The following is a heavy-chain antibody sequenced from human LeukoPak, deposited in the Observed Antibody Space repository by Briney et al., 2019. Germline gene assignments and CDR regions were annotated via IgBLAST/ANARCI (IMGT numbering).Heavy chain of an antibody. J-gene: IGHJ4*02. CDR1: GFTFSSYW. CDR2: ISSSSSYI. CDR3: ARDQTRSRGYYFDY. V-gene: IGHV3-21*01. Sequence: PGRSLRLSCAASGFTFSSYWMHWVRQAPGKGLEWVSSISSSSSYIYYADSVKGRFTISRDNAKNSLYLQMNSLRAEDTAVYYCARDQTRSRGYYFDYWGQGTLVTVSS. D-gene: IGHD6-19*01.